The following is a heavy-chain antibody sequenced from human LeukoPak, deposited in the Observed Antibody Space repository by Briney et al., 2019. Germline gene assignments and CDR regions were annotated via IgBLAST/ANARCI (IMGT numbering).Heavy chain of an antibody. Sequence: PGGSLRLSCEASGFTFKNHSMNWVRQAPGRGLEWVSFISSSGGTIYYADSVKGRFTISRDNVNNPLHLLMNSLRADDTAVYHCARDSSGYRRFDFWGQGTLVTVSS. CDR1: GFTFKNHS. CDR2: ISSSGGTI. D-gene: IGHD3-22*01. J-gene: IGHJ4*02. V-gene: IGHV3-48*01. CDR3: ARDSSGYRRFDF.